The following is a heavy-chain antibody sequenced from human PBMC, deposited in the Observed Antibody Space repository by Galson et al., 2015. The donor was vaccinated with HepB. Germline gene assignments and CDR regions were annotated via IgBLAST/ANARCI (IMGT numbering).Heavy chain of an antibody. J-gene: IGHJ5*01. CDR3: AKARSVAGIGRNCFDS. V-gene: IGHV3-33*03. D-gene: IGHD6-13*01. CDR1: GFDFNTYG. Sequence: SLRLSCAASGFDFNTYGMHWIRQAPGTGLEWVAGIYFDGSNEKYGESVRGRFIISRDNSEKILYLQMDGLRENDMATYYCAKARSVAGIGRNCFDSWGQGTLVIVSS. CDR2: IYFDGSNE.